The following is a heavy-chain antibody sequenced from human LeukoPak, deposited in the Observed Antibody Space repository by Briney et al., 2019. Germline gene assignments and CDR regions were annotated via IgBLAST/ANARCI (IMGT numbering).Heavy chain of an antibody. CDR1: GGSISSGGYS. J-gene: IGHJ6*02. Sequence: SETLSLTCAVSGGSISSGGYSWSWIRQPPGKGLEWIGYSYHSGSTYYNPSLKSRVTISVDRSKNQFSLKLSSVTAADTAVYYCARDLAPYGMDVWGQGTTVTVSS. CDR3: ARDLAPYGMDV. D-gene: IGHD3-3*02. V-gene: IGHV4-30-2*01. CDR2: SYHSGST.